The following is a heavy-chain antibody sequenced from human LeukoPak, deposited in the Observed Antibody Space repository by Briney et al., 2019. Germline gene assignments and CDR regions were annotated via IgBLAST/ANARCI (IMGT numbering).Heavy chain of an antibody. CDR3: AKDYCSSTSCYFDY. Sequence: GGSLRLSCAASGFTFDDYAMHWVRKAPGKGLEWVSGISWNSGSIGYADSVKGRFTISRDNAENSLYLQMNSLRAEDMALYYCAKDYCSSTSCYFDYWGQGTLVTVSS. V-gene: IGHV3-9*03. J-gene: IGHJ4*02. CDR2: ISWNSGSI. D-gene: IGHD2-2*01. CDR1: GFTFDDYA.